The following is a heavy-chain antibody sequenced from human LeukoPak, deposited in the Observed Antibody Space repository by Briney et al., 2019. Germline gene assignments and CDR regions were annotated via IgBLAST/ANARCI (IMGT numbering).Heavy chain of an antibody. V-gene: IGHV1-2*02. J-gene: IGHJ6*03. CDR1: GYTFTGYY. D-gene: IGHD6-13*01. CDR2: INPNSGGT. Sequence: AASVKVSCKASGYTFTGYYMHWVRQAPGQGLEWMGWINPNSGGTNYAQKFQGRVTMTRDTSISTAYMELGRLRSDDTAVYYCARDGGSSSWYGYYYYYYMDVWGKGTTVTISS. CDR3: ARDGGSSSWYGYYYYYYMDV.